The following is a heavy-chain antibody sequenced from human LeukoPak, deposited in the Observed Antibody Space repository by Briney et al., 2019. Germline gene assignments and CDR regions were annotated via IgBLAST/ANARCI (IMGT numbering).Heavy chain of an antibody. V-gene: IGHV3-15*01. CDR1: GFTFTNAW. D-gene: IGHD3-3*01. Sequence: GGSLRLSCATSGFTFTNAWMSWVRQAPGKGLEWLGRIKTKTDGGTTDYAAPVKGRFSISRDDSKNTLYLQMNRLKTEDTAVYYCTTDEYYDFWSGFFDYWGQGTLVTVFS. J-gene: IGHJ4*02. CDR3: TTDEYYDFWSGFFDY. CDR2: IKTKTDGGTT.